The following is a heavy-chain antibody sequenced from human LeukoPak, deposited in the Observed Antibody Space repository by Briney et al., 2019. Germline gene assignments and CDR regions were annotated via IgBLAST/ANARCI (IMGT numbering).Heavy chain of an antibody. D-gene: IGHD3-22*01. CDR3: AKSSYYYDSSGYYYRNAFDI. CDR1: GYTFTSYD. J-gene: IGHJ3*02. Sequence: GSVKVSCKASGYTFTSYDINWVRQATGQGLEWMGWMNPNSGNTGYAQKFQGRVTMTRNTSISTAYMELSSLRSEDTAVYYCAKSSYYYDSSGYYYRNAFDIWGQGKMVTVSS. CDR2: MNPNSGNT. V-gene: IGHV1-8*01.